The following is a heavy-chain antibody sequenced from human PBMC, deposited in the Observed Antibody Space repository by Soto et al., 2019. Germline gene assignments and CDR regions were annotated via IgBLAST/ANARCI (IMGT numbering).Heavy chain of an antibody. CDR1: GYTFTSYY. CDR3: ARGGRIVDTGSGYYYYHAMDV. CDR2: FNPTGDTA. D-gene: IGHD5-18*01. V-gene: IGHV1-46*01. Sequence: EASVKVSCKASGYTFTSYYIHWVRQAPGQGLEWMGIFNPTGDTASYAQKLQGRVTMTRDTSTGTAYMELGSLRSEDTAVYYCARGGRIVDTGSGYYYYHAMDVWGQGTTVTVSS. J-gene: IGHJ6*02.